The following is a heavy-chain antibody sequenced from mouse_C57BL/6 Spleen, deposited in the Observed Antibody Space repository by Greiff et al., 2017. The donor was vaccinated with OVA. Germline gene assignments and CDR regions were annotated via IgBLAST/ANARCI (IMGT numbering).Heavy chain of an antibody. CDR2: ISDGGSYT. V-gene: IGHV5-4*01. CDR1: GFTFSSYA. Sequence: EVQVVESGGGLVKPGGSLKLSCAASGFTFSSYAMSWVRQTPEKRLEWVATISDGGSYTYYPDNVKGRFTISRDNAKNNLYLQMSHLKSEDTAMYYCARDTYYLDYWGQGTTLTVSS. CDR3: ARDTYYLDY. J-gene: IGHJ2*01.